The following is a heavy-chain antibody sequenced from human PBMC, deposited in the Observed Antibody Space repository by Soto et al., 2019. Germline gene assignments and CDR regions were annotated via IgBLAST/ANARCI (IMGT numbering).Heavy chain of an antibody. CDR3: AKSGGSGTYFHFDY. CDR2: ITVNAGRT. V-gene: IGHV3-23*01. CDR1: GFPFINFA. D-gene: IGHD3-10*01. J-gene: IGHJ4*02. Sequence: GGSLRLSCAASGFPFINFAMNWVRQAPGKGLEWVSSITVNAGRTWYADSVRGRFTISKDNSKNTLYLQMYSLRAEDTAVYYCAKSGGSGTYFHFDYWGQGALVTVS.